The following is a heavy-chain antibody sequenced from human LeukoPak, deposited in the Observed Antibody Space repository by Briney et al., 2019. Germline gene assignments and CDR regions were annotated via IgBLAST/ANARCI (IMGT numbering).Heavy chain of an antibody. D-gene: IGHD3-10*01. J-gene: IGHJ6*02. Sequence: GGSLRLSCAASGFTFSDYYMSWMRQAPGKGLEWVSYISSSSSYTNYADSVKGRFTISRDNAKNSLYLQMNSLRAEDTAVYYCARFGEQKYYYYYGMDVWGQGTTVTVSS. CDR3: ARFGEQKYYYYYGMDV. CDR1: GFTFSDYY. V-gene: IGHV3-11*03. CDR2: ISSSSSYT.